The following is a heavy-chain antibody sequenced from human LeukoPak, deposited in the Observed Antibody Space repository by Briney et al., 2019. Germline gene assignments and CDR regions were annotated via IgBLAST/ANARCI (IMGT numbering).Heavy chain of an antibody. Sequence: GGSLRLSCTASGFSFSGHWMHWARQLPGKGLVWVSRISPTGSTTSYADSVKGRFTVSRDNAKNTLYLKVNNLRAEDTAVYYCARGPNSNWSGLDFWGQGTLLTVSS. V-gene: IGHV3-74*01. CDR3: ARGPNSNWSGLDF. J-gene: IGHJ4*02. CDR1: GFSFSGHW. CDR2: ISPTGSTT. D-gene: IGHD6-6*01.